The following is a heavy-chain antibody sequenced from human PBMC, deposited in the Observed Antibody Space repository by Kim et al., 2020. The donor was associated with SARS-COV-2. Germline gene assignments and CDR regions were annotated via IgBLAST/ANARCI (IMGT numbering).Heavy chain of an antibody. CDR2: INPNSGGT. D-gene: IGHD3-22*01. Sequence: ASVKVSCKASGYTFTGYYMHWVRQAPGQGLEWMGWINPNSGGTNYAQKFQGRVTMTRDTSISTAYMELSRLRSDDTAVYYCARGDRLAYYYDSSGLTYYGMDVWGQGTTVTVSS. J-gene: IGHJ6*02. CDR3: ARGDRLAYYYDSSGLTYYGMDV. CDR1: GYTFTGYY. V-gene: IGHV1-2*02.